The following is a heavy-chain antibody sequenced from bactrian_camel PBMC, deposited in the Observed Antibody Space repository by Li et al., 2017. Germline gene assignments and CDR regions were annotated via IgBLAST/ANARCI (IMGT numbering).Heavy chain of an antibody. CDR3: AAGGFYSDYRHEAGYTY. V-gene: IGHV3S1*01. J-gene: IGHJ4*01. D-gene: IGHD4*01. Sequence: HVQLVESGGGSALAGGSVRLSCAASGYTFNTYSWFRQAPGQEREGVAAIDTGDGSTYYLNSVKGRFTISHDNAKNTMYLQMNSLKPDDTAMYYCAAGGFYSDYRHEAGYTYWGQGTQVTVS. CDR1: GYTFNTYS. CDR2: IDTGDGST.